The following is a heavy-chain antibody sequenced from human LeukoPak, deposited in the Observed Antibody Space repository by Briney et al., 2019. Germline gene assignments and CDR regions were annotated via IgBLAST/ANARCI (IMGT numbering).Heavy chain of an antibody. V-gene: IGHV1-69*10. CDR3: ARALRPYDYVWGSYRYKVSFDY. CDR2: IIPILGIA. CDR1: GGTFSSYV. Sequence: GASVTVSCKASGGTFSSYVISWVRQAPGQGLEWMGRIIPILGIADYAQKFQGRVTITADKSTSTAYMELSSLRSEDTAVYYCARALRPYDYVWGSYRYKVSFDYWGQGTLVTVSS. J-gene: IGHJ4*02. D-gene: IGHD3-16*02.